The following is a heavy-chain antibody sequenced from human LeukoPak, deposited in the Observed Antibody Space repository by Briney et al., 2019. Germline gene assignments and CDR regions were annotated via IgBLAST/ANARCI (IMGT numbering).Heavy chain of an antibody. CDR3: AKDSSPWIIDY. Sequence: GGSLRLSCAASGFIFISYGMHWVRQAPGKGLEWVAFIRYDGSHKYYVGSVKGRFTISRDNSKNTLYLQMNSLRAEDTAVYYCAKDSSPWIIDYWGQGTLVTVPS. CDR1: GFIFISYG. D-gene: IGHD5-12*01. J-gene: IGHJ4*02. V-gene: IGHV3-30*02. CDR2: IRYDGSHK.